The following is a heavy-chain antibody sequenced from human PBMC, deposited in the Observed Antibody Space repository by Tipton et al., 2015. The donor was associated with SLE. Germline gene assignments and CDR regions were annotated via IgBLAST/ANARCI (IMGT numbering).Heavy chain of an antibody. Sequence: SLRLSCAASGFTFSRSWMNWVRLAPGKGMEWVANINEYGSEKHYVDSLKERLTISRDNAKNTLYLQMNSLRAEDTAVYYCARARSGYSSSPFDYWGQGTLVTVSS. CDR1: GFTFSRSW. CDR3: ARARSGYSSSPFDY. J-gene: IGHJ4*02. CDR2: INEYGSEK. D-gene: IGHD6-13*01. V-gene: IGHV3-7*01.